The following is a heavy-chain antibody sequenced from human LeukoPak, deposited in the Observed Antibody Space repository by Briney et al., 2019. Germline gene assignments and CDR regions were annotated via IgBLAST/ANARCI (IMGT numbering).Heavy chain of an antibody. J-gene: IGHJ6*03. CDR3: ARVSSSRLYYYMDV. CDR1: GYSISSGYY. CDR2: IYHSGST. Sequence: PSETLSLTCTVSGYSISSGYYWGWIRQPPGKGLEWIGSIYHSGSTYYNPSLKSRVTISVDTSKNQFSLKLSSVTAADTAVYYCARVSSSRLYYYMDVWGKGTTVTVSS. V-gene: IGHV4-38-2*02. D-gene: IGHD6-6*01.